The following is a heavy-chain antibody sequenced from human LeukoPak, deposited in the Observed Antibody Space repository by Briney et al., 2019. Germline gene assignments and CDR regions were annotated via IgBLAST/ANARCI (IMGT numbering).Heavy chain of an antibody. V-gene: IGHV4-59*12. J-gene: IGHJ4*02. Sequence: ETLSLTCTVSGGSISSYYWSWIRQPPGKGLEWIGYIYYSGSTNYNPSLKSRVTIPVDTSKNQFSLKLSSVTAADTAVYYCARGYYYGSGSYYNGFDYWGQGTLVTVSS. CDR3: ARGYYYGSGSYYNGFDY. CDR1: GGSISSYY. D-gene: IGHD3-10*01. CDR2: IYYSGST.